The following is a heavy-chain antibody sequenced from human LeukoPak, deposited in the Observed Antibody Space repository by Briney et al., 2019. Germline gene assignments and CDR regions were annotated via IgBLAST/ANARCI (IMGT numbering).Heavy chain of an antibody. Sequence: GASVKVSCKASGGXFSSYAISWVRQAPGQGLEWMEGIIPIFGTANYAQKFQGRVTITADESTSTAYMELSSLRSEDTAVYYCASVAHLAYCGGDCSLDYWGQGTLVTVSS. D-gene: IGHD2-21*02. CDR2: IIPIFGTA. J-gene: IGHJ4*02. CDR3: ASVAHLAYCGGDCSLDY. V-gene: IGHV1-69*13. CDR1: GGXFSSYA.